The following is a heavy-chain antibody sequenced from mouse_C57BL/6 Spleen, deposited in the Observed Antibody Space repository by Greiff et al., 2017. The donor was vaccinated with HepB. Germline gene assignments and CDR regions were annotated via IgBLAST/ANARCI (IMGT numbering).Heavy chain of an antibody. J-gene: IGHJ1*03. V-gene: IGHV1-82*01. D-gene: IGHD1-1*01. CDR2: IYPGDGDT. CDR3: ARKGYGSSYEDFDV. Sequence: QVQLQQSGPELVKPGASVKISCKASGYAFSSSWMNWVKQRPGKGLEWIGRIYPGDGDTNYNGKFKGKATLTADKSSSTAYMQLSSLTSEDSAVYFCARKGYGSSYEDFDVWGTGTTVTVSS. CDR1: GYAFSSSW.